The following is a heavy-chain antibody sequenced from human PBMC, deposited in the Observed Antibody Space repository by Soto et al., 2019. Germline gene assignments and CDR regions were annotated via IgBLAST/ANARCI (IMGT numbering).Heavy chain of an antibody. V-gene: IGHV4-59*02. CDR2: VYYSGST. J-gene: IGHJ4*02. Sequence: PSETLVLTCTVTVDSVNSYYWRWMRQPPGKGLESMGYVYYSGSTNYNPSLKSRVTISVDTSKNQISLRLKSVTAADTAVYYCARAEASGIHYFDYSGQGSLVTVSS. D-gene: IGHD6-13*01. CDR1: VDSVNSYY. CDR3: ARAEASGIHYFDY.